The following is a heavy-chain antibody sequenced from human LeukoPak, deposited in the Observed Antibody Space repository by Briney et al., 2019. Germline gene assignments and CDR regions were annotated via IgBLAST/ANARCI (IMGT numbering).Heavy chain of an antibody. D-gene: IGHD6-13*01. CDR3: TSQAGYSSSWKT. V-gene: IGHV3-73*01. Sequence: PGGSLRLSCEASGFTFSGSAMHWVRQAPGKGLEWVGRLRSKANNYATHHAASVRGRFTISRDDSKNTRYLEMNSLKVEDTAVYYCTSQAGYSSSWKTWGQGTLVTASS. J-gene: IGHJ5*02. CDR2: LRSKANNYAT. CDR1: GFTFSGSA.